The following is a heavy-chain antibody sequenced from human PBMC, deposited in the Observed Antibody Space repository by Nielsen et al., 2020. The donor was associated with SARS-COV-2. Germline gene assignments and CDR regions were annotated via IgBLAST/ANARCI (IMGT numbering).Heavy chain of an antibody. J-gene: IGHJ6*03. CDR1: GFTFSSYS. D-gene: IGHD2-15*01. CDR2: ISSSSSYI. CDR3: ARDPLLAPSYYYYMDV. V-gene: IGHV3-21*01. Sequence: GESLKISCAASGFTFSSYSMNWVRQAPGKGLEWVSSISSSSSYIYYADSVKGRFTISRDNAKNSLYLQMNSLRAEDTAVYYCARDPLLAPSYYYYMDVWGKGTTVTVS.